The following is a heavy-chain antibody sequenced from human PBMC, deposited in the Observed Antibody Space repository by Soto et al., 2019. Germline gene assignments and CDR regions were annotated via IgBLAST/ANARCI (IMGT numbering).Heavy chain of an antibody. J-gene: IGHJ4*02. CDR3: ASPGALGATSDYFDY. D-gene: IGHD1-26*01. Sequence: QVQLVESGGGVVQPGRSLRLSCAASGFTFSSYAMHWVRQAPGKGLEWVAVISYDGSNKYYADSVKGRFTISRDNSKNTLYLQMNSLRAEDTAVYYCASPGALGATSDYFDYWGQGTLVTVSS. CDR1: GFTFSSYA. V-gene: IGHV3-30-3*01. CDR2: ISYDGSNK.